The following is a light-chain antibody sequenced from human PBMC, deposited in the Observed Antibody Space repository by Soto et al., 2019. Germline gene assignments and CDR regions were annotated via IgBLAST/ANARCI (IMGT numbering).Light chain of an antibody. CDR2: SAS. V-gene: IGKV3-11*01. CDR1: QSVNNN. J-gene: IGKJ1*01. Sequence: EIVMMQSPVTLSVSRGEIATVSCTASQSVNNNVACYQQKPGHTPRLLIYSASIGATGTPARFSGSGCGADFTLTISSLEPEDFAVYYCQQRSNWPWTFGQGTKVDIK. CDR3: QQRSNWPWT.